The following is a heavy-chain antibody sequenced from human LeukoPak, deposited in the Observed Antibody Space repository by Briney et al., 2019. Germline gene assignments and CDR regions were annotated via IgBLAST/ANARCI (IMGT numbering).Heavy chain of an antibody. CDR3: AREITE. CDR1: GGTFSSYA. J-gene: IGHJ4*02. D-gene: IGHD1-14*01. Sequence: ASVKVSCKASGGTFSSYAISWVRQAPGQGLEWMGWMNPNSGNTGYAQKFQGRVTMTRNTSISTAYMELSSLRSEDTAVYHCAREITEWGQGTLVTVSS. CDR2: MNPNSGNT. V-gene: IGHV1-8*02.